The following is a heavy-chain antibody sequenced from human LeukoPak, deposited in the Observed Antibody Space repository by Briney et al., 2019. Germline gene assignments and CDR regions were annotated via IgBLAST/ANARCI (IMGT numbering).Heavy chain of an antibody. Sequence: PSETLSLTCAVYGVSFSSYYWRWVRQPPGKGREWVGEINHSGSTNYNPSLKSRVTISVDTSKTQFSLKLSSVTAADTAVYYCARGSYRKALITIFGVGTFDYWGQGTLVTVSS. D-gene: IGHD3-3*01. CDR2: INHSGST. V-gene: IGHV4-34*01. CDR1: GVSFSSYY. J-gene: IGHJ4*02. CDR3: ARGSYRKALITIFGVGTFDY.